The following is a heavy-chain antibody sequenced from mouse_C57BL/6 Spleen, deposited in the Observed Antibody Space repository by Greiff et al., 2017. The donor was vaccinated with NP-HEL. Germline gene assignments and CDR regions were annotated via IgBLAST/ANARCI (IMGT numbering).Heavy chain of an antibody. V-gene: IGHV1-64*01. CDR2: IHPNSGST. Sequence: VKLQESGAELVKPGASVKLSCKASGYTFTSYWMHWVKQRPGQGLEWIGMIHPNSGSTNYNEKFKSKATLTVDKSSSTAYMQLSSLTSEDSAVYYCARPAYYGSLFDYWGQGTTLTVSS. CDR3: ARPAYYGSLFDY. CDR1: GYTFTSYW. D-gene: IGHD1-1*01. J-gene: IGHJ2*01.